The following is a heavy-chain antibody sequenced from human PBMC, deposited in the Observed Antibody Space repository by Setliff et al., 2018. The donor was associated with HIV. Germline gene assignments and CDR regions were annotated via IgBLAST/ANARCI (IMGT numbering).Heavy chain of an antibody. J-gene: IGHJ6*03. D-gene: IGHD6-6*01. CDR2: IDHSGII. V-gene: IGHV4-34*01. CDR1: GGSFTDYY. CDR3: ARHDGMKAARRYNNDYMDV. Sequence: SETLSLTCAIFGGSFTDYYCWSWVRQSPGKGLEWIGEIDHSGIINYNPSLKSRVTMSVDTSKRQFSLNLTSVTAADTAVYYCARHDGMKAARRYNNDYMDVWGKGTTVTVSS.